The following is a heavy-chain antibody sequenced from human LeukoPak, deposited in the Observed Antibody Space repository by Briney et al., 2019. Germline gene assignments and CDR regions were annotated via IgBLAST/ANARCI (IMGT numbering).Heavy chain of an antibody. CDR2: IYSGGRT. V-gene: IGHV3-66*01. CDR1: GFTVSSNY. J-gene: IGHJ3*02. D-gene: IGHD2-2*01. Sequence: GGSLRLSCAASGFTVSSNYMTWVRQAPGKGLEWVSVIYSGGRTYYADSVKDRFTISRDDSKNTLFLQMHSLRAEDTAVYYCATPYHEVTINIWGQGTLVTVSS. CDR3: ATPYHEVTINI.